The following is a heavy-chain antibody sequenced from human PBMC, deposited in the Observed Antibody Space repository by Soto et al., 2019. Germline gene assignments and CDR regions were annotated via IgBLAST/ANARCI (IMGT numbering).Heavy chain of an antibody. Sequence: VQLVESGGGLVQPGRSLRLSCVASGLIFSNHWLSWVRQAPGKGLEWVANIKQDGSEKYYVDSVKGRFTISRDNAQDSLYLQMFSLRADDTAVYYCTTLSSTWPTGGDYWGQGALVTVSS. CDR2: IKQDGSEK. CDR1: GLIFSNHW. CDR3: TTLSSTWPTGGDY. D-gene: IGHD6-13*01. J-gene: IGHJ4*02. V-gene: IGHV3-7*03.